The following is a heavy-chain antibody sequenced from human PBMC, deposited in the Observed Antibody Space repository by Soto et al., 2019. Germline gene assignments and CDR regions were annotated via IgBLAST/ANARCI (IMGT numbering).Heavy chain of an antibody. J-gene: IGHJ4*02. CDR1: GLTFSNYA. D-gene: IGHD1-1*01. CDR2: ISGSGGGT. V-gene: IGHV3-23*01. Sequence: EVQLLESGGGLVQPGGSLRLSCAASGLTFSNYAMHWVGQAPGTGLAWVSTISGSGGGTYYADSVKGRFTISRYNSKNTLYLQTDSLGAEDTAVYYCANPRGTTGTTRWECDSWGQGTLVTVSS. CDR3: ANPRGTTGTTRWECDS.